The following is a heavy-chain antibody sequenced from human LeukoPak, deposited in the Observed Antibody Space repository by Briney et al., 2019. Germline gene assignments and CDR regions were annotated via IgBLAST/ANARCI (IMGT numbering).Heavy chain of an antibody. CDR1: GGSISSYY. D-gene: IGHD3-3*01. Sequence: SDTLSLTCTGSGGSISSYYWSWIRQPPGEGLEWIGYIYYSGSTNYNPSLKSRVTISVDTSKNQFSLKLSSVTAADTAVYYCARFLKYYYGMDVWGQGTTVTVSS. J-gene: IGHJ6*02. V-gene: IGHV4-59*07. CDR2: IYYSGST. CDR3: ARFLKYYYGMDV.